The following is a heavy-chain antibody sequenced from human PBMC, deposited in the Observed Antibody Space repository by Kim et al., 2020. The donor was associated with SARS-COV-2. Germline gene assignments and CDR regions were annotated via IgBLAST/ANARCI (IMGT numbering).Heavy chain of an antibody. D-gene: IGHD3-10*01. CDR3: AREFRRGSTYFDF. Sequence: SETLSLTCVVSGVSITSNNNYWGWIRQPPGEGLEWIANVHYSGDTSYNPSLKSRVTISIDTSKDQFSLTLNSVTAADTAFYYCAREFRRGSTYFDFWSPGILVTVSS. CDR1: GVSITSNNNY. J-gene: IGHJ4*02. V-gene: IGHV4-39*07. CDR2: VHYSGDT.